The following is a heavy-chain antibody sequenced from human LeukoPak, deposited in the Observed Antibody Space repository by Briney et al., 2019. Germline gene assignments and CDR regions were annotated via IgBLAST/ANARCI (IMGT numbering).Heavy chain of an antibody. CDR3: ARGPRGSEYSHFDS. J-gene: IGHJ4*02. CDR1: GFTFSSYY. D-gene: IGHD3-10*01. CDR2: IKQDGDEK. Sequence: PGGSLRLSCAAPGFTFSSYYMSWVRQAPGKGLEWVANIKQDGDEKHYVDSVKGRFTISRDNAKSSLNLEMSSLRAEDTAVYYCARGPRGSEYSHFDSWGQGTQVTVSS. V-gene: IGHV3-7*01.